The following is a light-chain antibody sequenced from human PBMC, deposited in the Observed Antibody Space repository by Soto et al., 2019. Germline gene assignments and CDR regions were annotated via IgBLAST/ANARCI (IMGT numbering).Light chain of an antibody. CDR3: QQYNNWWT. J-gene: IGKJ1*01. Sequence: ENVLTQSPAPLFLSPGERATLSCRASQSVSSNLAWYQQKPGQAPRLLIYGASTRATGIPARFSGSGSGTEFTLTISSLQSEDFAVYYCQQYNNWWTFGQGTKVDIK. CDR2: GAS. CDR1: QSVSSN. V-gene: IGKV3-15*01.